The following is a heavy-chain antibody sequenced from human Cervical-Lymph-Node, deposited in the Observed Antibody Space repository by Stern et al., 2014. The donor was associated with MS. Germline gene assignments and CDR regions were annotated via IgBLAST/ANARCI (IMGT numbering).Heavy chain of an antibody. J-gene: IGHJ4*02. CDR1: GFSFGTSW. Sequence: EVQLVESGGGLVQPGGSLRLSCAASGFSFGTSWMSWVSQAPGRGLEWVANIRQDGREKFYVDSVKGRFTISRDNAKNSLYLQMNSLTVADTAVYYCARDRRAFLDYWGQGTQVAVSS. CDR2: IRQDGREK. V-gene: IGHV3-7*01. D-gene: IGHD2/OR15-2a*01. CDR3: ARDRRAFLDY.